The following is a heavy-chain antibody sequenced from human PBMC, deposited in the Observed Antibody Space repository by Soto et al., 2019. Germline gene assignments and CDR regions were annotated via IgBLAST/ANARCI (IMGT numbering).Heavy chain of an antibody. J-gene: IGHJ4*02. CDR1: GFVFTTNA. CDR3: ASLRIYCRGETCYSGYHDF. D-gene: IGHD2-15*01. CDR2: IRGSGDNT. V-gene: IGHV3-23*04. Sequence: QLVESGGDLVQPGGSLRLSCAASGFVFTTNAMSWVRQRPGQGLEWVSAIRGSGDNTYYADSVKGRFSISRDNSKNILFLQMNSRRAEDTAMYYCASLRIYCRGETCYSGYHDFWGQGTQVTVSS.